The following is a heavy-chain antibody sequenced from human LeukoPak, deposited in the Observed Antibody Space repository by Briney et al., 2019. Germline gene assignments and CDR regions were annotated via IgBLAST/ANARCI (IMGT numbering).Heavy chain of an antibody. CDR2: INNDGSRT. Sequence: GGSLRLSCAASGFTFGSYWMHWVRQAPGKGLVWVSRINNDGSRTNYADSVKGRFTISRDNAKNTLYLQMNSLRAEDTAVYYCARSFGSGSYSTTYFDYWGQGALVTVSS. J-gene: IGHJ4*02. V-gene: IGHV3-74*01. CDR1: GFTFGSYW. D-gene: IGHD3-10*01. CDR3: ARSFGSGSYSTTYFDY.